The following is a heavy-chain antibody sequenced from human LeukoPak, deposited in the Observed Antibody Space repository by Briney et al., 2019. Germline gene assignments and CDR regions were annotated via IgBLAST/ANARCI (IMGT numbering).Heavy chain of an antibody. CDR1: VGTFSSCA. CDR2: IMPIFGTA. CDR3: ARVLDADSSGYYFDAFDI. V-gene: IGHV1-69*13. J-gene: IGHJ3*02. Sequence: GASVKVSCKASVGTFSSCAISWVRQAPGQGLEWMGGIMPIFGTANYAQKFQGRVTITADESTSTAYMELSSLRSEDTAVYYCARVLDADSSGYYFDAFDIWGQGTMVTVSS. D-gene: IGHD3-22*01.